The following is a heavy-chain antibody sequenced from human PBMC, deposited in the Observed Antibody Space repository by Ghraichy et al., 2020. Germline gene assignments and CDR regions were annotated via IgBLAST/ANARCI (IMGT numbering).Heavy chain of an antibody. CDR2: INHSGST. CDR1: GGSFSGYY. Sequence: SETLSLTCAVYGGSFSGYYWSWIRQPPGKGLEWIGEINHSGSTNYNPSLKSRVTISVDTSKNQFSLKLSSVTAADTAVYYCARDGPVTTSLRRPDYWGQGTLVTVSS. CDR3: ARDGPVTTSLRRPDY. J-gene: IGHJ4*02. D-gene: IGHD4-11*01. V-gene: IGHV4-34*01.